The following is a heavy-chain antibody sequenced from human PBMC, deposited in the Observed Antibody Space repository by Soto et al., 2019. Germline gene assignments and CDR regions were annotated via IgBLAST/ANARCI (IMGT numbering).Heavy chain of an antibody. CDR2: INHSGST. V-gene: IGHV4-34*01. Sequence: PSETLSLTCAVYGGSFSGYYWSWIRQPPGKGLEWIGEINHSGSTNYNPSLKSRVTMSVDTSKNQFSLKLSSVTAADTAVYYCARGKGYFDWLSTVYYYYYGMDVWGQGTTVTVSS. D-gene: IGHD3-9*01. CDR3: ARGKGYFDWLSTVYYYYYGMDV. CDR1: GGSFSGYY. J-gene: IGHJ6*02.